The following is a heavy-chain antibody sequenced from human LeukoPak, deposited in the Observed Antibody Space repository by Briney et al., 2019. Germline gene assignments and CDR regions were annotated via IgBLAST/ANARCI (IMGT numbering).Heavy chain of an antibody. D-gene: IGHD3-9*01. J-gene: IGHJ4*02. CDR2: IYYSGST. CDR1: GASISDYY. CDR3: ARRGYDILTGHYVIDY. Sequence: SETLSLTCTVSGASISDYYCSWIRQPPGKGLEWIGYIYYSGSTNCNPSLKSRVTISVDTSKNHFSLKLSSVTAADTAVYYCARRGYDILTGHYVIDYWGQGTLVTVSS. V-gene: IGHV4-59*08.